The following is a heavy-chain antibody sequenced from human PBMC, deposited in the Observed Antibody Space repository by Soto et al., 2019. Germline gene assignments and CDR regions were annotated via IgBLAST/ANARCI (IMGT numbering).Heavy chain of an antibody. CDR1: GYTFTSYD. CDR2: MNPNSGNT. J-gene: IGHJ2*01. Sequence: QVQLVQSGAEVKKPGASVKVSCKASGYTFTSYDINWVRQATGQGLEWMGWMNPNSGNTGYAQKFQGRVTMTSNTSIRTAYMELSSLRSEDTAVYYCARINCSSTSGYPLAGWYFDLCGRGTLVTFSS. CDR3: ARINCSSTSGYPLAGWYFDL. D-gene: IGHD2-2*01. V-gene: IGHV1-8*01.